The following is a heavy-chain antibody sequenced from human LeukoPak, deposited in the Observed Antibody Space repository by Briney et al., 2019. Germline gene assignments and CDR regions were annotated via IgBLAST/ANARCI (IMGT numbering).Heavy chain of an antibody. D-gene: IGHD3-10*01. CDR2: ISAYNGNT. Sequence: ASVKVSCKASGYTFTSYGISWVRQAPGQGLEWMGWISAYNGNTNYAQKLQGRVTMTRDTSTSTVYMELSSLRSEDTAVYYCAREFSMVPNGYFDFRGQGTLVTVSS. V-gene: IGHV1-18*01. J-gene: IGHJ4*02. CDR1: GYTFTSYG. CDR3: AREFSMVPNGYFDF.